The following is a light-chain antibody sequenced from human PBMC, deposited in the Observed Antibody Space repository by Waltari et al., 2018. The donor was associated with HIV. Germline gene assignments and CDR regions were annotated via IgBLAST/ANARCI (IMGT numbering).Light chain of an antibody. CDR1: RSLLHTNGRDY. CDR2: LAS. CDR3: MQALQTPVT. J-gene: IGKJ4*01. Sequence: EIVMTQSPLSLSVTPGEPASISCRYSRSLLHTNGRDYLDWYLQKPGQSPQLLIYLASDRDSGVPDRFSGSGSDTDFTLKISRVEAEDVGIYYCMQALQTPVTFGGGTRVEIK. V-gene: IGKV2-28*01.